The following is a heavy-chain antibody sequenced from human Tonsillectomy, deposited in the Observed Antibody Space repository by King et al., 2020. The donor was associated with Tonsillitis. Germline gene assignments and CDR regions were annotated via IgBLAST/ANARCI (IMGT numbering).Heavy chain of an antibody. Sequence: VQLVESGAEVKKPGESLKISCQGSGYIFTSYWIGWVRQMPGKGLEWMGIIHPGDSDTRYSPSFQGQVAISADRSIGTAYLQWSSLKASDTAIYYCAGQGDHYFGSGSFTDWGQGTLVTVSS. D-gene: IGHD3-10*01. CDR1: GYIFTSYW. J-gene: IGHJ4*02. CDR3: AGQGDHYFGSGSFTD. CDR2: IHPGDSDT. V-gene: IGHV5-51*01.